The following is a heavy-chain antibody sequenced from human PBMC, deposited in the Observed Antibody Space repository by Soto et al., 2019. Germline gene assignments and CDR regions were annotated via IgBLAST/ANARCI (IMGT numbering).Heavy chain of an antibody. CDR3: TTEVGHPVTRTYDY. CDR1: GFTFSNAW. J-gene: IGHJ4*02. V-gene: IGHV3-15*07. D-gene: IGHD4-4*01. CDR2: IKRKTDGGTT. Sequence: GGSLRLSCAASGFTFSNAWMNWVRQAPGKGLEWVGRIKRKTDGGTTDYAAPVKGRFTISRDDSKNTLYLQMNSLKTEDTAVYYCTTEVGHPVTRTYDYWGQGTLVTVSS.